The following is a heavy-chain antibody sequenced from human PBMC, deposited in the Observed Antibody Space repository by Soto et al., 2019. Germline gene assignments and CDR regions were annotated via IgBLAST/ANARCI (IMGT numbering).Heavy chain of an antibody. Sequence: GGALRLSCAASGFTFSDYYMSWIRQAPWKGLEWVSYISSSGSTIYYADSVKGRFTISRDNAKNSLYLQMNSLRAEDTAVYYCARSHLYYDNSGYPDYSGQGTLVSVSS. J-gene: IGHJ4*02. D-gene: IGHD3-22*01. CDR2: ISSSGSTI. CDR3: ARSHLYYDNSGYPDY. V-gene: IGHV3-11*01. CDR1: GFTFSDYY.